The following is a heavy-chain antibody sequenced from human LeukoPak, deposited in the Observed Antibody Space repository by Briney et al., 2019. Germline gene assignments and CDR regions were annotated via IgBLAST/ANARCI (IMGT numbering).Heavy chain of an antibody. CDR3: AKGGDFWSGYYTGFDY. Sequence: GGSLRLSCAASEFTFSSYAMSWVRQAPGKGLEWVSGITGSGATSYYADSVKGRFTISRDNSKNTLYLQMNSLRAEDTAVYYCAKGGDFWSGYYTGFDYWGQGTLVTVSS. V-gene: IGHV3-23*01. D-gene: IGHD3-3*01. CDR2: ITGSGATS. J-gene: IGHJ4*02. CDR1: EFTFSSYA.